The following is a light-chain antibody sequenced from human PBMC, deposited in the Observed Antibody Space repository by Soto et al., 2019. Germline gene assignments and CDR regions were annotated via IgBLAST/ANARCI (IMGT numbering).Light chain of an antibody. CDR2: GTS. CDR3: QQYGSSPIT. CDR1: RSVSTSY. J-gene: IGKJ5*01. Sequence: EIVLTQSPGTLSLSPGERATLSCRASRSVSTSYLGWYQQKPGQAPRLLIYGTSRRATGIPDRFSGSGSGTDFTLTISRLEPEDFAVYYCQQYGSSPITFGQGTRREIK. V-gene: IGKV3-20*01.